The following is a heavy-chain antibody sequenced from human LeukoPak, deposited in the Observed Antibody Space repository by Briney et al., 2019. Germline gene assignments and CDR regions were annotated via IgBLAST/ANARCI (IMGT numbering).Heavy chain of an antibody. V-gene: IGHV3-9*01. J-gene: IGHJ4*02. Sequence: GGSLRLSCAASGFTFRSYAMSWVRQAPGKGLEWVSGISWNSGSIGYADSVKGRFTISRDNAKNSLYLQMNSLRAEDTALYYCAKAFGGATGVIDYWGQGTLVTVSS. CDR2: ISWNSGSI. CDR1: GFTFRSYA. D-gene: IGHD1-26*01. CDR3: AKAFGGATGVIDY.